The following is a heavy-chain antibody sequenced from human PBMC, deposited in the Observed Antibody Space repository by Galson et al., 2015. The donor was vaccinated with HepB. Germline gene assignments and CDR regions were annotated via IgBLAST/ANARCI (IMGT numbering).Heavy chain of an antibody. CDR2: INGDGSST. J-gene: IGHJ5*02. CDR3: VRDRNYAPFDP. D-gene: IGHD1-7*01. CDR1: GFAFNTYW. V-gene: IGHV3-74*01. Sequence: SLRLSCAASGFAFNTYWMHWVRQAPGKGLVWVSRINGDGSSTIYADSVKGRFTISRDNAKNILYLQMNSLRVEDTAVYYCVRDRNYAPFDPWGQGTLVTVSS.